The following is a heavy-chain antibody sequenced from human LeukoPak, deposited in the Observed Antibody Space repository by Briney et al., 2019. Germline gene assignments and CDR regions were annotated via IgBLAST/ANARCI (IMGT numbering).Heavy chain of an antibody. J-gene: IGHJ5*02. CDR3: ARARMNSSSWYRGYSWFDP. CDR2: ISSSSSTI. V-gene: IGHV3-48*01. Sequence: GGSLRLSCAASGFTFSSYSMNWVRQAPGKGLEWVSYISSSSSTIYYADSVKGRFTISRDNAKNSLYLQMNSLRAEDTAVYYCARARMNSSSWYRGYSWFDPWGQGTLVTVSS. D-gene: IGHD6-13*01. CDR1: GFTFSSYS.